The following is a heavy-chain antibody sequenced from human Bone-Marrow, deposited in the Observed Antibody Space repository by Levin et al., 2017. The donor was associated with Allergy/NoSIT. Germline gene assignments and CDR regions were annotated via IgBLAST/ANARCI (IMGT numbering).Heavy chain of an antibody. V-gene: IGHV1-24*01. D-gene: IGHD2-21*02. CDR1: GYTLTELS. J-gene: IGHJ4*02. CDR2: FDPEDGET. CDR3: ATIRDQDCGGDCYSGFDY. Sequence: GESLKISCKVSGYTLTELSMHWVRQAPGKGLEWMGGFDPEDGETIYAQKFQGRVTMTEDTSTDTAYMELSSLRSEDTAVYYCATIRDQDCGGDCYSGFDYWGQGTLVTVSS.